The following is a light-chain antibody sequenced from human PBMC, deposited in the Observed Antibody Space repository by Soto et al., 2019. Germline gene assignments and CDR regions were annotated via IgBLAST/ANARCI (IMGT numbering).Light chain of an antibody. CDR3: QQYNSYS. V-gene: IGKV1-5*03. CDR2: KAS. Sequence: DIHMTQSPSTLSASVGDRVTITCRASQTISSWLAWFQQRPGRAPKFLIYKASSLKNGVPLRFSGSGSGTQFTLTNSSLQPDDFATYYCQQYNSYSFGQGTKVDI. J-gene: IGKJ1*01. CDR1: QTISSW.